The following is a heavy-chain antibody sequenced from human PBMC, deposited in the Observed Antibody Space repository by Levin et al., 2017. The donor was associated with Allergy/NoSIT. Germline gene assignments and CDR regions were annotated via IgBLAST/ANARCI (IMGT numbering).Heavy chain of an antibody. CDR2: ISWNSGTI. V-gene: IGHV3-9*01. J-gene: IGHJ4*02. CDR1: GFSLDDYA. D-gene: IGHD6-13*01. CDR3: AKDATAAAAGSNYFDY. Sequence: SLKISCAASGFSLDDYAMHWVRQAPGKGLEWVSDISWNSGTINYADSVKGRFTFSRDNAKNSLYLQMNNLRTEDTALYYCAKDATAAAAGSNYFDYWGQGTLVTVSS.